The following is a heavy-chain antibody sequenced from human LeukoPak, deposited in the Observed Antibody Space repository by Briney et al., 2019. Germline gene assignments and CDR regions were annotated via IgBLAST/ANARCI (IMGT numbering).Heavy chain of an antibody. CDR3: AKGSKEVLFTRDHYMDV. V-gene: IGHV3-30*02. CDR1: GITFRNYW. D-gene: IGHD3-3*01. CDR2: IRYDGSNK. J-gene: IGHJ6*03. Sequence: GGSLRLSCVASGITFRNYWMSWVRLAPGKGLEWVAFIRYDGSNKYYADSVKGRFTISRDNSKNTLYLQMNSLRAEDTAVYYCAKGSKEVLFTRDHYMDVWGKGTTVTISS.